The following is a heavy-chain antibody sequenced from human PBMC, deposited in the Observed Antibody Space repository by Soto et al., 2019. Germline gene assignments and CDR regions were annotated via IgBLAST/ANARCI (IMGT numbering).Heavy chain of an antibody. CDR1: GFTFSSYA. V-gene: IGHV3-30-3*01. D-gene: IGHD2-15*01. CDR3: ARDRSVVVVASRGLGEWYYFDC. J-gene: IGHJ5*01. CDR2: ISYDGSNK. Sequence: LRLSCAASGFTFSSYAMHWVRQAPGKGLEWVAVISYDGSNKYYADSVKGRFTISRDNSKNTLYLQMNSLRAEDTAVYYCARDRSVVVVASRGLGEWYYFDCWGQGTLVTVSS.